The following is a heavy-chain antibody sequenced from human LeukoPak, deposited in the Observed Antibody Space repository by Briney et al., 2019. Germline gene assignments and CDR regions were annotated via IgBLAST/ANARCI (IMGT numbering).Heavy chain of an antibody. Sequence: GGSLRLSCAASGFIFSSYSMSWVRQAPGKGLEWVSVITGSGGNTYYADSVKGRFTISKDNSENTVYLQMSSLRVDDTAVYYCAKAASSSWPSYYYGMDVWGQGTSVTVSS. V-gene: IGHV3-23*01. CDR3: AKAASSSWPSYYYGMDV. D-gene: IGHD6-13*01. J-gene: IGHJ6*02. CDR2: ITGSGGNT. CDR1: GFIFSSYS.